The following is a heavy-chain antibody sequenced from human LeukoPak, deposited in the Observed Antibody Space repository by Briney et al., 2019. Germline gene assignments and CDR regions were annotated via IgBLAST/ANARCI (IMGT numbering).Heavy chain of an antibody. D-gene: IGHD3-10*01. Sequence: ASVKVSCKASVATFTDCYIYWMRHPPGQGLEWMGIINPTGDDANYTQNFQGRVTLTRDTSASTVYMELTSLRSEDTAVYYCARAGDQYFEYWGQGTPVTVSS. J-gene: IGHJ4*02. V-gene: IGHV1-46*01. CDR1: VATFTDCY. CDR3: ARAGDQYFEY. CDR2: INPTGDDA.